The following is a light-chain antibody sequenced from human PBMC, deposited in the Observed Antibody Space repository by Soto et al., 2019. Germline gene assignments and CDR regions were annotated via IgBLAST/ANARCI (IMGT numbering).Light chain of an antibody. CDR3: QHYRTS. Sequence: EIVLTQSPGTLSLSPGERATLSCRASQGVSSSYLAWYQQKPGQPPRLLIYGASSRATGIPDRFSGSGSGPDFTLTITRLETEDFAVYYCQHYRTSFGGGTKVEIK. CDR1: QGVSSSY. CDR2: GAS. V-gene: IGKV3-20*01. J-gene: IGKJ4*01.